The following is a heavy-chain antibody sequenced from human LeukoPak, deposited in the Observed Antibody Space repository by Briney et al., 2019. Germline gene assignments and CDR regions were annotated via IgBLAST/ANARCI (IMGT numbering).Heavy chain of an antibody. CDR1: GGSISSCY. V-gene: IGHV4-59*08. J-gene: IGHJ4*02. CDR3: ARIGRGELFRELDY. Sequence: KPSETLSLTCTVSGGSISSCYWSWIRQPPGKGLEWIGYIYYSGSTNYNPSLKSRVTISVDTSKNQFSLKLSSVTAADTAVYYCARIGRGELFRELDYWGQGTLVTVSS. D-gene: IGHD3-10*01. CDR2: IYYSGST.